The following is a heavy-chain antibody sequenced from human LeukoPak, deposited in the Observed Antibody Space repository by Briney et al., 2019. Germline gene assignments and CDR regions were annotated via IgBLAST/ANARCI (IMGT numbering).Heavy chain of an antibody. J-gene: IGHJ4*02. CDR3: AKGSNRGVATIDY. CDR1: PFTLPTYG. Sequence: GGSLRLSCPPPPFTLPTYGMHWVRQAPGKGLDWVAVISYDGSNKYYADSVKGRFTISRDNSKNTLFLQMNSLRAEDTAVYYCAKGSNRGVATIDYWGQGTLVTVSA. CDR2: ISYDGSNK. D-gene: IGHD5-12*01. V-gene: IGHV3-30*18.